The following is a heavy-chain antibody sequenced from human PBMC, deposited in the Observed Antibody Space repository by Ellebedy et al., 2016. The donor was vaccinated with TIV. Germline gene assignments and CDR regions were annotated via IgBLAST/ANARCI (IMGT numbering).Heavy chain of an antibody. CDR1: GYTFNSYS. D-gene: IGHD2-21*02. CDR2: ISAYTGET. V-gene: IGHV1-18*01. CDR3: ARDMVQGMVTRYLWFDY. Sequence: ASVKVSCKASGYTFNSYSISWVRQAPGQGPEWMGWISAYTGETRYSQKYQGRVTLTTDTSTTTAYMELRSLRSDDTAVNFCARDMVQGMVTRYLWFDYWGQGTLITVSS. J-gene: IGHJ4*02.